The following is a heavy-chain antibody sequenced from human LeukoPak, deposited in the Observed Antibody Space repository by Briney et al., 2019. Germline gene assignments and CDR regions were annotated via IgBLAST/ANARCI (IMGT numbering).Heavy chain of an antibody. Sequence: GGSLRLSCRTSGFTFADSALSWVRQAPGQGLEWVCLIRNRAYGGTTEYAASVQGRFTISRDDSKSIAYLQMNSLKTVDTAVYYCTRDINPTVAVAGYYFDSWGQGTLVTVSS. D-gene: IGHD6-19*01. V-gene: IGHV3-49*04. CDR2: IRNRAYGGTT. CDR1: GFTFADSA. CDR3: TRDINPTVAVAGYYFDS. J-gene: IGHJ4*02.